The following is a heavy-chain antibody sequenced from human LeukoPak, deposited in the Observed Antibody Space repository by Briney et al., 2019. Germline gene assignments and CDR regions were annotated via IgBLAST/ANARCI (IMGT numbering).Heavy chain of an antibody. Sequence: SETLSLTCTVSGDSINSGTYYWGWIRLPPGRGLEWIGTLYYTGSTYYNPSLKSRVTISVDTSKNQFSLKLSSVTAADTAVYYCARHGQPAYYYCYMDVWGKGTTVTVSS. CDR2: LYYTGST. CDR3: ARHGQPAYYYCYMDV. D-gene: IGHD6-13*01. V-gene: IGHV4-39*07. J-gene: IGHJ6*03. CDR1: GDSINSGTYY.